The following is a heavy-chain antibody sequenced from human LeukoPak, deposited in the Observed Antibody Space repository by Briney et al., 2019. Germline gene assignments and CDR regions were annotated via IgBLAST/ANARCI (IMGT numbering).Heavy chain of an antibody. CDR3: ARGYCSDDICPVFPS. Sequence: SETLSLTCSVSGASVTSYYWNRVRQRPGKGLEWIGYISYNERMDYGPTLKSRVTMSLDTSKNQFSLKLTSVTAADTGVYYCARGYCSDDICPVFPSWGQGTLVTVSS. CDR1: GASVTSYY. J-gene: IGHJ5*02. D-gene: IGHD2-15*01. CDR2: ISYNERM. V-gene: IGHV4-59*02.